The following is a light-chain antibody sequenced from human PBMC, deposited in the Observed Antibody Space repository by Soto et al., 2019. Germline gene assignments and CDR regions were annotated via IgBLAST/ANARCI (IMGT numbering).Light chain of an antibody. J-gene: IGKJ1*01. Sequence: DIQMPQFPSPLSASVGDIVTITFRASQSISSWLAWYQQKPGKATKLLIYDASSLESGVPSRFSGSGSGTEFTLTISSLQPDDVATYYCQQNNSDPWTFDQGTEVEIK. V-gene: IGKV1-5*01. CDR2: DAS. CDR1: QSISSW. CDR3: QQNNSDPWT.